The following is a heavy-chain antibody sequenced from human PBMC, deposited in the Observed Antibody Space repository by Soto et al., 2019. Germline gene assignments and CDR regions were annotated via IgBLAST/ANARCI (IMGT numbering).Heavy chain of an antibody. CDR2: ISWNSGSI. CDR1: GFTFDDYA. CDR3: AKATKRLPYCSGSSCYSGHFDY. J-gene: IGHJ4*01. Sequence: GGSLRLSCAASGFTFDDYAMHWVRQAPGKGLEWVSGISWNSGSIGYADSVKGRFTISRDNAKNSLYLQMNSLRAEDTALYYCAKATKRLPYCSGSSCYSGHFDYWGHVTLVPVSS. V-gene: IGHV3-9*01. D-gene: IGHD2-15*01.